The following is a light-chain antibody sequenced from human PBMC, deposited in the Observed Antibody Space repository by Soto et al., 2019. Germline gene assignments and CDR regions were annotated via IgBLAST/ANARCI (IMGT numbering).Light chain of an antibody. CDR3: QQSDSSPRT. Sequence: DIQMTQSPSSLSASVGDRDTITCRSSQSISNYLNWYQQKPGIAPKLLIYGASSVQSGVPSRVSGIGYGTDFTLTISSLQPEDGATYYGQQSDSSPRTFGGGTKVEIK. V-gene: IGKV1-39*01. CDR1: QSISNY. J-gene: IGKJ4*02. CDR2: GAS.